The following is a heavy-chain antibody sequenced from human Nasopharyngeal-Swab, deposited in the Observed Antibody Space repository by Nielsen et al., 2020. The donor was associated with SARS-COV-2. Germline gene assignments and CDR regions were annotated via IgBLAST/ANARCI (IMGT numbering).Heavy chain of an antibody. V-gene: IGHV3-21*04. J-gene: IGHJ5*02. CDR2: ISSSSSYI. CDR3: AKDHEEEQQLFLGFGFDP. Sequence: GEYLKISCAASGFTFSSYSMKWVRQAPGKGLEWVSSISSSSSYIYHADSVKGRFTISRDNSKNTLYLQMNSLIAEDTAVYYCAKDHEEEQQLFLGFGFDPWGQGTLVTVSS. CDR1: GFTFSSYS. D-gene: IGHD6-13*01.